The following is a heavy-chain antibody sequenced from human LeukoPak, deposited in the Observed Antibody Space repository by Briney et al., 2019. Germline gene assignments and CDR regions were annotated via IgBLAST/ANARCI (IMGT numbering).Heavy chain of an antibody. CDR1: GFTFSSYA. V-gene: IGHV3-23*01. CDR3: ARVRSGSSYDAFDI. CDR2: ISSSGDST. J-gene: IGHJ3*02. D-gene: IGHD3-10*01. Sequence: PGGSLRLSCAASGFTFSSYAMSWVRQAPGTGLEWVSAISSSGDSTYYADSVKGRFTISRDNSKNTLYLQMNSLRAEDTAAYYCARVRSGSSYDAFDIWGQGTMVTVSS.